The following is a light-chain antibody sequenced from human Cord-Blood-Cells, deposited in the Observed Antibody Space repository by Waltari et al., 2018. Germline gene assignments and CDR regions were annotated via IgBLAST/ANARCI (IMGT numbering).Light chain of an antibody. V-gene: IGKV3-15*01. CDR2: GAS. CDR1: QSVSSN. J-gene: IGKJ4*01. Sequence: EIVMTQSPATLSVSPGERATLSYRASQSVSSNLAWYQQKPGQAPRLLIYGASTRATGIPARFSGSWSGTEFTLTISSLQSEDFAVYYCQQYNNWPPLTFGGGTKVEIK. CDR3: QQYNNWPPLT.